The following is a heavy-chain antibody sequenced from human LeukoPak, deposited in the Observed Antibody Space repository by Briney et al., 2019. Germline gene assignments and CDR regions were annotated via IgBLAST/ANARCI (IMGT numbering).Heavy chain of an antibody. Sequence: GASVKVSCKASGYTFTSYDINWVRQATGQGLEWMGWMNPNSGNTGYAQKFQGRVTITRNTSITTTYMELSSLRSEDTAVYYCARRRESSGLIFDYWGQGTLVTVSS. CDR2: MNPNSGNT. D-gene: IGHD6-19*01. CDR3: ARRRESSGLIFDY. CDR1: GYTFTSYD. V-gene: IGHV1-8*03. J-gene: IGHJ4*02.